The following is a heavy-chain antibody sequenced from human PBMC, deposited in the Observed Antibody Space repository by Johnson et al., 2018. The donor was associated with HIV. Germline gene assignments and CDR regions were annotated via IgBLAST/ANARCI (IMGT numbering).Heavy chain of an antibody. D-gene: IGHD4-17*01. CDR2: ISFDGNNE. Sequence: QMPLVESGGGVVRPGTSVRVSCVVSGLNFSDYGFHWVRQAPGKGLEWVAVISFDGNNEYYAASVKGRSTISRDNSNNTLYLQMNSLRAEDTAVYYCALTDYGDYPQRVPDAFDIWGQGTMVTVSS. CDR1: GLNFSDYG. CDR3: ALTDYGDYPQRVPDAFDI. V-gene: IGHV3-30-3*01. J-gene: IGHJ3*02.